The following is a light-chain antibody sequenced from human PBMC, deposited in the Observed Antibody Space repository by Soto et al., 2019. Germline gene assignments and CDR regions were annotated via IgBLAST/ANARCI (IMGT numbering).Light chain of an antibody. Sequence: SYELTQPSSVSVSPGQTARITCSGDVLAKKYARWFQQKPGQAPALVIYKDSERPSGIPERFSGSSSGTTVTLTISGAQVEDEADYYCYSAADNNLDVVFGGGTKLTVL. CDR2: KDS. V-gene: IGLV3-27*01. CDR3: YSAADNNLDVV. CDR1: VLAKKY. J-gene: IGLJ2*01.